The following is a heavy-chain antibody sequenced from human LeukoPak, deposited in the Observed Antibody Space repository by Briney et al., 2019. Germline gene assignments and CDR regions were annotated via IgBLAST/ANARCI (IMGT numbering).Heavy chain of an antibody. D-gene: IGHD2/OR15-2a*01. CDR2: INSGGSTI. CDR3: VRGTNTYRY. V-gene: IGHV3-11*01. CDR1: GFIFSDYY. Sequence: GGSLRLSCAASGFIFSDYYMSWIRQAPGKGLKWVSSINSGGSTIYYADPVKGRFTISRDNAKNSLYLQMNSLRAEDSAVYYCVRGTNTYRYWGQGILVTVSS. J-gene: IGHJ4*02.